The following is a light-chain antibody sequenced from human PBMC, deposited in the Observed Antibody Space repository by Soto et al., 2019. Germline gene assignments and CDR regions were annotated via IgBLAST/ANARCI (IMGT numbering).Light chain of an antibody. CDR2: GAS. CDR3: QQRSNWPPKWT. CDR1: QSVSGSF. Sequence: EIVLTQSPCTLSLSPAERATLSCRASQSVSGSFLAWYQQKPGQAPRLLIFGASNRATGIPDRFTGSGSGTDFTLTISRLEPEDFAVYYCQQRSNWPPKWTFGQGTKVDIK. V-gene: IGKV3D-20*02. J-gene: IGKJ1*01.